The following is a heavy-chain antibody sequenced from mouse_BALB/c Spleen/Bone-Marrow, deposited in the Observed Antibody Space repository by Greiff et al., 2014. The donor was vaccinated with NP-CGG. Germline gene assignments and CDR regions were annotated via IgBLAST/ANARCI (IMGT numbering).Heavy chain of an antibody. CDR1: GYTFTDYN. J-gene: IGHJ2*01. CDR2: INPNYDST. V-gene: IGHV1-18*01. Sequence: VQLKGSGAELVKPGASVKISCKASGYTFTDYNMGWGKQSHGKSLEWIGDINPNYDSTSYNQKFKGKATLTVDKSSSTAYMELRSLTSEDTAVYYCARRDGYDSYFDYWGQGTTLTVS. D-gene: IGHD2-2*01. CDR3: ARRDGYDSYFDY.